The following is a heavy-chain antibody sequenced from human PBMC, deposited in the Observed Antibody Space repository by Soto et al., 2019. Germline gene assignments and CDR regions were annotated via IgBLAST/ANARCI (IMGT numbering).Heavy chain of an antibody. Sequence: ASVKVSCKASGYTFTTYYMHWVRQAPGQGLEWMGIINPSGGRTSYAQKFQGRVTMTSDTPTSTVYMELSSLRSEDTAVYYCAKTGYCSGGSCYSNVDYWGQGTLVTVSS. CDR2: INPSGGRT. V-gene: IGHV1-46*01. D-gene: IGHD2-15*01. CDR3: AKTGYCSGGSCYSNVDY. CDR1: GYTFTTYY. J-gene: IGHJ4*02.